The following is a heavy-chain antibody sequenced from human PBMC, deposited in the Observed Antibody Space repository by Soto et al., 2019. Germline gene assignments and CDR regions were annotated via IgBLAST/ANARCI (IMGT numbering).Heavy chain of an antibody. CDR3: ARDIRGYGMDV. D-gene: IGHD3-10*01. CDR1: GFDFSDYY. J-gene: IGHJ6*02. CDR2: ISDSGSPL. V-gene: IGHV3-11*01. Sequence: VGSLRLSCAASGFDFSDYYMSWSRLAPGKGLEWISYISDSGSPLYYADSVKGRFSISRDNPRKSVYLQMNNLRADDTALYFCARDIRGYGMDVWGQGTTVTVSS.